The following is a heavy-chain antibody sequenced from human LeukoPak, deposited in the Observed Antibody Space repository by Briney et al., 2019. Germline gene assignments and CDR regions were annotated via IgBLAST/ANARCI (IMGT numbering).Heavy chain of an antibody. D-gene: IGHD3-16*02. CDR2: INHSGST. CDR3: ARGSGVWGSYRYILFDY. V-gene: IGHV4-34*01. Sequence: SETLSLTCAVYGGSFSGYYWSWIRQPPGKGLEWIGEINHSGSTNYNPSLKSRVTISVDTPKNQFSLKLSSVTAADTAVYYCARGSGVWGSYRYILFDYWGQGTLVTVSS. CDR1: GGSFSGYY. J-gene: IGHJ4*02.